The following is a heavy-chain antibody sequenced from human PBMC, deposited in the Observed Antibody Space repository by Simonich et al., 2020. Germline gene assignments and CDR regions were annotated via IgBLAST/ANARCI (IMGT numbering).Heavy chain of an antibody. CDR1: GFTFSSYA. J-gene: IGHJ4*02. Sequence: GGGVVQPGRSLRLSCAASGFTFSSYAMNGVRQAPGKGLEWVAVISYDGSNKYYADSGKGRFTISRDNSKNTLYLQMNSLRAEDTAVYYCARDLGSSYYFDYWGQGTLVTVSS. CDR3: ARDLGSSYYFDY. V-gene: IGHV3-30*07. D-gene: IGHD6-6*01. CDR2: ISYDGSNK.